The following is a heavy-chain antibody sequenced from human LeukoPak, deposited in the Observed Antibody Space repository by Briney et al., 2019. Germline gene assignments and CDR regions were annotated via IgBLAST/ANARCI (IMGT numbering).Heavy chain of an antibody. V-gene: IGHV3-7*01. CDR3: ARVSTNTVTTLQYFDY. CDR2: IKQDGSEK. CDR1: GLTFISNW. J-gene: IGHJ4*02. D-gene: IGHD4-17*01. Sequence: PGGSLRPSCAPSGLTFISNWMSWARQAPGKGLEWVANIKQDGSEKNYVDSVKGRSTFSRENAKNSRYLKMNSLRAEDTAVYYCARVSTNTVTTLQYFDYWGQGTLVTVSS.